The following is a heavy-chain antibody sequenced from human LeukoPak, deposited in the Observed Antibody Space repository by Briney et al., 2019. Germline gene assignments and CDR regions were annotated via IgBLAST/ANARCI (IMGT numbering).Heavy chain of an antibody. CDR2: ISGSGGST. V-gene: IGHV3-23*01. CDR3: AKDGVEWFGELKDY. Sequence: PGGSLRLSCAASGFTFSSYAMSWVRQAPGKGLGWVSAISGSGGSTYYTDSVKGGFTISRDNSKNTLYLQMNSLRAEDTAVYYCAKDGVEWFGELKDYWGQGNLVTVSS. D-gene: IGHD3-10*01. J-gene: IGHJ4*02. CDR1: GFTFSSYA.